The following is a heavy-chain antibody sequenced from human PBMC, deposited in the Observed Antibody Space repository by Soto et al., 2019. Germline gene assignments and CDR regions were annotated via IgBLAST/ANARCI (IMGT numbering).Heavy chain of an antibody. J-gene: IGHJ4*02. D-gene: IGHD3-3*01. V-gene: IGHV3-23*01. CDR1: GFTFSSYA. Sequence: QPGGSLRLSCAASGFTFSSYAMSWVRQTPGKGLEWVSTLSGSGGTKYYADSVKGRFTISRDNSKNTLYLQMNSLRTEDTAVYYCARALDFWSAYFDYWGQGSLVTVSS. CDR3: ARALDFWSAYFDY. CDR2: LSGSGGTK.